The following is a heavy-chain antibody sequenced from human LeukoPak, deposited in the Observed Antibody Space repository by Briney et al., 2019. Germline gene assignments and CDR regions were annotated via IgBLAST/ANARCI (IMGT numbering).Heavy chain of an antibody. D-gene: IGHD3-10*01. CDR2: IYYSGST. CDR1: GGSISSYY. CDR3: GREGLWFGELFELGWFDP. J-gene: IGHJ5*02. Sequence: PSETLSLTCTVSGGSISSYYWSWIRQPPGKGLEWIGYIYYSGSTNYNPSLKSRVTISVDTSKNQFSLKLSSVTAADTAVYYCGREGLWFGELFELGWFDPWGQGTLVTVSS. V-gene: IGHV4-59*01.